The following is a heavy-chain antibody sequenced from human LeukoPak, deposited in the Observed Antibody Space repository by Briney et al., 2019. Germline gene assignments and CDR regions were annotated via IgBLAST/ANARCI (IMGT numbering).Heavy chain of an antibody. CDR1: GGSISSYY. V-gene: IGHV4-34*01. Sequence: PSETLSLTCTVSGGSISSYYWSWIRQPPGKGLEWIGEINHSGSTNYNPSLKSRVTISVDTSKNQFSLKLSSVTAADTAVYYYARGGVTADPPDYWGQGTLVTVSS. D-gene: IGHD2-21*02. CDR3: ARGGVTADPPDY. J-gene: IGHJ4*02. CDR2: INHSGST.